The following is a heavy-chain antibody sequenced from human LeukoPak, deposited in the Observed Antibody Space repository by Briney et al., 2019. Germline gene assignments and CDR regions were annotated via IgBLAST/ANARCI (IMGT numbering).Heavy chain of an antibody. CDR3: VRDSSESGRLDS. D-gene: IGHD3-10*01. CDR2: ISYEGSNE. Sequence: GRSLRLSCTTSGFIFSNYAMHWVRQAPGKGMEWVAVISYEGSNEDYGDYVRGRFTISRDNSKDTLYLQMSSLRLEDTAVYYCVRDSSESGRLDSWGQGTLVTVSS. CDR1: GFIFSNYA. V-gene: IGHV3-30*04. J-gene: IGHJ4*02.